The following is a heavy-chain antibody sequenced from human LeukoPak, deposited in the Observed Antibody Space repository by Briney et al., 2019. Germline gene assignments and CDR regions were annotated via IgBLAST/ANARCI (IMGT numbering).Heavy chain of an antibody. CDR3: ARAKWELHWGDF. CDR2: ISASVFTT. Sequence: GGALRLSCAASGFTFSNYAMSWVRQAPGKGLEWVSVISASVFTTYYADSVKGRFTISRDNSKNTLYLQMSSLRVGDTAVYYCARAKWELHWGDFWGQGTLVTDPS. CDR1: GFTFSNYA. J-gene: IGHJ4*02. V-gene: IGHV3-23*01. D-gene: IGHD1-26*01.